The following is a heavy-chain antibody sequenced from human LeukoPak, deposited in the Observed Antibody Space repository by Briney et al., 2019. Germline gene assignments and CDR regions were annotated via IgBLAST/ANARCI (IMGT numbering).Heavy chain of an antibody. V-gene: IGHV3-20*04. CDR1: GFTVSSNS. CDR2: INWNGVTT. CDR3: ARIGGQYYFDY. J-gene: IGHJ4*02. D-gene: IGHD3-16*01. Sequence: GGSLRLSCTVSGFTVSSNSMSWVRQAPGKGLEWVSGINWNGVTTTYADSVKGRFTISRDNAKNSLYLQMNSLRVDDTAFFYCARIGGQYYFDYWGQGILVTVSS.